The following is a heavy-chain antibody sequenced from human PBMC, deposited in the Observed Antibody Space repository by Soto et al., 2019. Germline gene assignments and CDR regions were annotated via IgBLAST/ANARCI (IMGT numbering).Heavy chain of an antibody. Sequence: QVQLVQSGAEVKKPGSSVKVSCKASGGTFSSYAISWVRQAPGQGPEWMGGIIPIFGTANYAQKFQGRVTITEDESTSTAYMELSSLRSEGTAVYYCARGRSVTYKSYYYYGMDVWGQGTTVTVSS. D-gene: IGHD4-4*01. J-gene: IGHJ6*02. CDR1: GGTFSSYA. V-gene: IGHV1-69*01. CDR2: IIPIFGTA. CDR3: ARGRSVTYKSYYYYGMDV.